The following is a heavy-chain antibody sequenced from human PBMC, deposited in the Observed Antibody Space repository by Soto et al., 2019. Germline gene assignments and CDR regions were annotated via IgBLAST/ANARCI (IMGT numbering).Heavy chain of an antibody. D-gene: IGHD2-15*01. CDR1: GYTFTSYG. V-gene: IGHV1-18*01. CDR2: ISAYNGNT. Sequence: GASVKVSCKASGYTFTSYGISWVRQAPGQGLEWMGWISAYNGNTNYAQKLQGRVTMTTDTSTSTAYMELRSLRSDDTAVYYCARGGGDCSGGRCYLDFGAFDIWGQGTMVTVSS. J-gene: IGHJ3*02. CDR3: ARGGGDCSGGRCYLDFGAFDI.